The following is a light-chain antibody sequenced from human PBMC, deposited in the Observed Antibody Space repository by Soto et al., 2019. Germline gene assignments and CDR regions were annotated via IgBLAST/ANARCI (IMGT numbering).Light chain of an antibody. CDR1: QSVSSIF. V-gene: IGKV3-20*01. CDR3: QQYGSSRT. Sequence: EIVLTQSPGTLSLSPGERATLSCRASQSVSSIFLAWYQQKPGQAPRLLIYGASSMATGIPDRFSGRGSGTDFTLTISRLELEDSAVYYCQQYGSSRTFGQGPKLEIK. CDR2: GAS. J-gene: IGKJ2*01.